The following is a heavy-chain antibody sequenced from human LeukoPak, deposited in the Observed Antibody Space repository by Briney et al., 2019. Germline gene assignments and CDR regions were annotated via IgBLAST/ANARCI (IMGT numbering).Heavy chain of an antibody. Sequence: PGGSLRLSCAASGFTFSSYAMHWVRQAPGKGLEWLAVISYDGSNKYYADSVKGRFTISRDNSKNTLYLQMNSLRAEDTAVYYCARDYGGTQDYWGQGTLVTVSS. J-gene: IGHJ4*02. V-gene: IGHV3-30-3*01. CDR1: GFTFSSYA. D-gene: IGHD3-16*01. CDR3: ARDYGGTQDY. CDR2: ISYDGSNK.